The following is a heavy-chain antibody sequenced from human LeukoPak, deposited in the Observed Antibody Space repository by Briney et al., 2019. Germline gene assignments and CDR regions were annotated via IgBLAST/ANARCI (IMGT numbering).Heavy chain of an antibody. CDR1: GFTFSSYG. V-gene: IGHV3-33*01. Sequence: GGSLRLSCAAPGFTFSSYGMHWVRQAPGKGLEWVAVIWYDGSNKYYADSVKGRFTISRDNSKNTLYLQMNSLRAEDTAVYYCARGAMLNIDYWGQGTLVTVSS. CDR2: IWYDGSNK. D-gene: IGHD2-2*01. J-gene: IGHJ4*02. CDR3: ARGAMLNIDY.